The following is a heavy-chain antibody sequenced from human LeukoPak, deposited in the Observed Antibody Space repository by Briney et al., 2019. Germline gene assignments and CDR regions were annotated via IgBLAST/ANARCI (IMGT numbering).Heavy chain of an antibody. J-gene: IGHJ4*02. D-gene: IGHD6-19*01. Sequence: PSETLSLTCAVYGGSFSGYYWSLIRQPPGKGLEWIGEINHSGSTNYNPSLKSRVTISVDTSKNQFSLKLSSVTAADTAVYYYARAGIAVAGTNYWGQGTLVTVSS. CDR1: GGSFSGYY. V-gene: IGHV4-34*01. CDR2: INHSGST. CDR3: ARAGIAVAGTNY.